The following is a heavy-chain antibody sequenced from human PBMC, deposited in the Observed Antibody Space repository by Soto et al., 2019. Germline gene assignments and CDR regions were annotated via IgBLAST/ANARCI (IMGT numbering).Heavy chain of an antibody. J-gene: IGHJ5*02. D-gene: IGHD3-10*01. CDR2: IYYSGST. CDR1: GGSISSGGYY. Sequence: SETLSLTCTVSGGSISSGGYYWSWIRQHPGKGLEWIGYIYYSGSTYYNPSLKSRVTISVDTSKNQFSLKLSSVTAADTAVYYCARDSYYYGSGSYYRWFDPWGQGTLVTVSS. CDR3: ARDSYYYGSGSYYRWFDP. V-gene: IGHV4-31*03.